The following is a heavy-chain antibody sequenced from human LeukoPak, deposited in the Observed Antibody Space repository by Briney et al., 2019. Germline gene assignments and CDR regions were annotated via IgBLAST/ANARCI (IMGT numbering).Heavy chain of an antibody. Sequence: SCAASGYTFTGYYMHWVRQAPGQGLEWMGWINPNSGGTNYAQKFQGRVTMTRDTSISTAYMELSRLRSDDTAVYYCARDTTSYYYDSSGYSFDYWGQGTLVTVSS. J-gene: IGHJ4*02. D-gene: IGHD3-22*01. V-gene: IGHV1-2*02. CDR1: GYTFTGYY. CDR2: INPNSGGT. CDR3: ARDTTSYYYDSSGYSFDY.